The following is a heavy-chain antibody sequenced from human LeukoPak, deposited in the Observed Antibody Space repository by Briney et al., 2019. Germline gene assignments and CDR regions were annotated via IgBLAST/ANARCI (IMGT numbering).Heavy chain of an antibody. D-gene: IGHD6-13*01. CDR1: GYTFTSYY. Sequence: ASVKVSCKASGYTFTSYYMHWVRQAPGQGLEWMGWINPNSGGTNYAQKFQVRVTMTRDTSISTAYMELSRLRSDDTAVYYCAALAAPGGYYYMDVWGKGSTVTVSS. V-gene: IGHV1-2*02. CDR2: INPNSGGT. J-gene: IGHJ6*03. CDR3: AALAAPGGYYYMDV.